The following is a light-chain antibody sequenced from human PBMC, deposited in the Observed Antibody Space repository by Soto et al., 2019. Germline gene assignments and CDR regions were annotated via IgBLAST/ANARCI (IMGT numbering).Light chain of an antibody. V-gene: IGKV1-5*01. J-gene: IGKJ1*01. Sequence: DIQMTQSPSSLSASVEDRVTIPCLASQSISSWLAWYQQKPGKAPKLLIYDASSLESGVPSRFSGSGSGTNFTLTIASLQPDDFATYYCQQYETFSGTFGPGTKVDIK. CDR3: QQYETFSGT. CDR1: QSISSW. CDR2: DAS.